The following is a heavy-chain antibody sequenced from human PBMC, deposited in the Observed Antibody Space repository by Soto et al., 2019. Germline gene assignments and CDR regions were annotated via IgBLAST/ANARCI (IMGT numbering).Heavy chain of an antibody. CDR1: GFTIGNYA. CDR2: MSPDGNTK. V-gene: IGHV3-30*03. D-gene: IGHD3-9*01. J-gene: IGHJ4*02. CDR3: ATDWGLDWLLHARFDY. Sequence: GGSLRLSCAASGFTIGNYAMHWVRQAPGKGLEWVAVMSPDGNTKEYSASAKGRFTISRDTSKNTMYLQMDNLRVEDTAVYYCATDWGLDWLLHARFDYWGPGTLVTVSS.